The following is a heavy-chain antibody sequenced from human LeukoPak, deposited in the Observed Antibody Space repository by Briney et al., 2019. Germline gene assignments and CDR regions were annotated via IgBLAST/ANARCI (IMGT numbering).Heavy chain of an antibody. CDR1: GGSISSRSYY. D-gene: IGHD1-26*01. Sequence: SETLSLTCTVSGGSISSRSYYWGWICQPPGKGLEWIGSLYYSGSTYYNPSLKSRVTISVDTSKNQFSLKLSSVTAADTAVYYCARARSGKWGFDYWGQGTLVTVSS. J-gene: IGHJ4*02. V-gene: IGHV4-39*01. CDR2: LYYSGST. CDR3: ARARSGKWGFDY.